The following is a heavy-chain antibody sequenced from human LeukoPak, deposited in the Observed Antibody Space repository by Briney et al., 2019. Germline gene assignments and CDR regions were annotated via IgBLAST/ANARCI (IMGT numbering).Heavy chain of an antibody. CDR2: MNPNSGNT. D-gene: IGHD3-3*01. CDR3: ARVGLYYDFWSGYPGWFDP. Sequence: ASVKVSCKASGYTFTSYDINWVRQATGQGLEWMGWMNPNSGNTGYAQKFQGRVTITRNTSISTAYMELSSLRSEDTAVYYCARVGLYYDFWSGYPGWFDPWGQGTLVTVSS. V-gene: IGHV1-8*03. J-gene: IGHJ5*02. CDR1: GYTFTSYD.